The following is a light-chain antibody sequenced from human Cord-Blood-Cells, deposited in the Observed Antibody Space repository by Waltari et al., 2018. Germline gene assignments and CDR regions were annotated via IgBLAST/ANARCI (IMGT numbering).Light chain of an antibody. CDR2: EGR. Sequence: QSALTQPASVSGSPGQSITISCTGTSSDVGSYNLFSWYQQHPGKAPKLMIYEGRKRPSGVSNRFSGSKSGNTASLTISGLQAEDEADYYCCSYAGSSTLYVFGTGTKVTVL. J-gene: IGLJ1*01. CDR3: CSYAGSSTLYV. CDR1: SSDVGSYNL. V-gene: IGLV2-23*01.